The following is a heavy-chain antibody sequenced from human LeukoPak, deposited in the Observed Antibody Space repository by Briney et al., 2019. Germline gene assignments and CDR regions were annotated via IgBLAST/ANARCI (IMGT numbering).Heavy chain of an antibody. CDR1: GFTFSSYS. V-gene: IGHV3-21*04. Sequence: GGSLRLSCAASGFTFSSYSMNWVRQAPGKGLEWVSSISSSSIYIYYADSVKGRFTVSRDNSKNTLYLQMNSLRAEDTAVYYCAKDLGSSSWYRHWGQGTLVTVSS. D-gene: IGHD6-13*01. CDR3: AKDLGSSSWYRH. J-gene: IGHJ4*02. CDR2: ISSSSIYI.